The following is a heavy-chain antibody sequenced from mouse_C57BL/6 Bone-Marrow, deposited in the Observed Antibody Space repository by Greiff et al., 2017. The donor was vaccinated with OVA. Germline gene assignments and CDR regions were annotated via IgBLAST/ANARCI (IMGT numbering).Heavy chain of an antibody. D-gene: IGHD2-3*01. CDR1: GYTFPSYW. CDR3: ARVRWSPRGYAMDD. J-gene: IGHJ4*01. V-gene: IGHV1-55*01. Sequence: QVQLQQPGAELVKPGASVKMSCKASGYTFPSYWITWVKQRPGQGLEWDGDIYPGSGRTNYNEKFKSKATLTVDTSSSTAYMQLSSRTSEDSAVDYCARVRWSPRGYAMDDWGQGTSVTVSS. CDR2: IYPGSGRT.